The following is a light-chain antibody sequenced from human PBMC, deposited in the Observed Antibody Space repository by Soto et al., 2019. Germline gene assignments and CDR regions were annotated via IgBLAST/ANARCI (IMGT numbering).Light chain of an antibody. V-gene: IGKV2-28*01. CDR2: MGS. CDR1: QSLLHSNGYTY. Sequence: DIVVTQSPLSLPVTPGEPASISCRSSQSLLHSNGYTYLDWFLQKPGQSPQLLIYMGSNRASGVPDRVSGSGSGTDFTLKISRVEAEDVGVYYCMQTLQSRTFGGGTKLEI. J-gene: IGKJ4*01. CDR3: MQTLQSRT.